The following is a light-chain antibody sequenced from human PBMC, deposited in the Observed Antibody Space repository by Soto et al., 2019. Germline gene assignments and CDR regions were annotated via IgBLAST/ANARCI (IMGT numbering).Light chain of an antibody. CDR3: SSYTSSSTLV. CDR1: SSDLGGYNY. V-gene: IGLV2-14*01. Sequence: QSAPTQPASVSGSPGQSITISCTGTSSDLGGYNYVSWYQQHPGKAPKVMIYEVSNRPSGVSNRFSGSKSGNTASLTISGLQAEDEADYYCSSYTSSSTLVFGGGTKVTVL. J-gene: IGLJ2*01. CDR2: EVS.